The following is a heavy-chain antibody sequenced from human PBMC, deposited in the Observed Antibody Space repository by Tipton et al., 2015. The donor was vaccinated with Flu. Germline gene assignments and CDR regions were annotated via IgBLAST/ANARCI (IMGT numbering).Heavy chain of an antibody. D-gene: IGHD3-10*01. CDR3: ARMVMVRGLYYGMDV. Sequence: GLVKPSGTLSLSCAVSGGSISSSNWWSWVRQPPGKGLEWIGEIYHSGSTNYNPSLKSRVTIAVDKSKNQFSLKLTSVTAADTAVYYCARMVMVRGLYYGMDVWGQGTRVTVSS. CDR1: GGSISSSNW. CDR2: IYHSGST. J-gene: IGHJ6*02. V-gene: IGHV4-4*02.